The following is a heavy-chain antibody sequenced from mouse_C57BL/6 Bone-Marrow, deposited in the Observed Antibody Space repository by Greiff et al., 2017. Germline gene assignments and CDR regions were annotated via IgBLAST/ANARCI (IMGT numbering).Heavy chain of an antibody. CDR1: GFSLSTFGMG. CDR2: IWWDDDK. D-gene: IGHD1-1*01. CDR3: ALLLLRSPWFAY. J-gene: IGHJ3*01. Sequence: QVTLKECGPGILQPSQTLSLTCSFSGFSLSTFGMGVGWIRQPSGKGLEWLAHIWWDDDKYYNPALKSRLTISKDTSKNQVFLKIANVDTADTATYYCALLLLRSPWFAYWGQGTLVTVSA. V-gene: IGHV8-8*01.